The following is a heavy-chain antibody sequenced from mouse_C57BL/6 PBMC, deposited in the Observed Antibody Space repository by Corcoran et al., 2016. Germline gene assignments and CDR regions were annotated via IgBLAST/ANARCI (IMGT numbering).Heavy chain of an antibody. J-gene: IGHJ1*03. Sequence: QIQWVQSGPELKKPGETVKISCKASGYTFTTYGMSWVKQAPGKGLKWMGWINTYSGVPTYADDFKGRFAFSLETSASTAYLQINNLKNEDTATYFCARWGDYDDRYFDVWGTGTTVTVSS. CDR1: GYTFTTYG. D-gene: IGHD2-4*01. V-gene: IGHV9-3*01. CDR2: INTYSGVP. CDR3: ARWGDYDDRYFDV.